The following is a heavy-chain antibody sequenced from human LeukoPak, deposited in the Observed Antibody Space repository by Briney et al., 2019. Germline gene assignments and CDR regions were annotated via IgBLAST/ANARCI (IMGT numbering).Heavy chain of an antibody. CDR2: ISANNGKT. CDR1: GYTFTSYG. D-gene: IGHD4-17*01. J-gene: IGHJ3*02. CDR3: ARNMTTSGPIDIEDAFDI. Sequence: GASVKVSCKAAGYTFTSYGISWVRQSPGQGRKGIGWISANNGKTKYAHNPQCRVASTTDTSVSTDSMEMRSLRSDDTAVYYCARNMTTSGPIDIEDAFDIWGQGTMVTVSS. V-gene: IGHV1-18*01.